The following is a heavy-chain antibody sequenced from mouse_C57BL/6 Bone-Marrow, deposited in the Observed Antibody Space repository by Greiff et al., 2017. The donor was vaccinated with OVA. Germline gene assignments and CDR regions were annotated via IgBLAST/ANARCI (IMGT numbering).Heavy chain of an antibody. CDR3: AREGIYYAMDY. CDR1: GYTFTDYY. Sequence: VQLQQSGPELVKPGASVKISCKASGYTFTDYYMNWVKQSHGKSLEWIGDINPNNGGTSYNQKFKGKATLTVDKSSSTAYMELRSLTSEDSAVYYCAREGIYYAMDYWGKGTSVTVSS. J-gene: IGHJ4*01. V-gene: IGHV1-26*01. CDR2: INPNNGGT.